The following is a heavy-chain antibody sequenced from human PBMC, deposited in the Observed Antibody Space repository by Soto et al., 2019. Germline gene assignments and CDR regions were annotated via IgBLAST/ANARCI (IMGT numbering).Heavy chain of an antibody. Sequence: QVQLVQSGVEVKKPGSSVKVSCKAAGGSFSIYTVFWVRQAPGQGLEWMGRIIPMFDIANYAQNFQGRVSFNANKFPTTSTMEMLNLGFADTAVYYVTLGGWSAEFFVIWGQGKLVTVPS. V-gene: IGHV1-69*02. CDR1: GGSFSIYT. CDR2: IIPMFDIA. CDR3: TLGGWSAEFFVI. J-gene: IGHJ3*02. D-gene: IGHD3-3*01.